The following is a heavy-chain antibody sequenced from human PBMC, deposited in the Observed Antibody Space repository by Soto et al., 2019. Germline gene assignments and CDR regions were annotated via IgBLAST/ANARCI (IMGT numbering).Heavy chain of an antibody. V-gene: IGHV1-69*01. CDR1: GGTFSSYA. CDR3: ALVLRYFDWSPKYNWFDP. CDR2: LIPIFGTA. Sequence: QVQLVQSGAEVKKPGSSVKVSCKASGGTFSSYAISWVRQAPGHGLEWMGGLIPIFGTANYAQKCQGRVTITADESTSTAYMELSSLRSEDTAVYYCALVLRYFDWSPKYNWFDPWGQGTLVTVSS. D-gene: IGHD3-9*01. J-gene: IGHJ5*02.